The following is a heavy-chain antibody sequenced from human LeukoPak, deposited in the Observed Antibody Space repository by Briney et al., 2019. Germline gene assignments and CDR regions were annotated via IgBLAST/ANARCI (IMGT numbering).Heavy chain of an antibody. CDR3: TTLAAAGTTYYYYYMDV. V-gene: IGHV3-15*01. Sequence: GGSLRLSCAASGFTFSNAWMSWVRQAPGEGLEWVGRIKSKTDGGTTDYAAPVKGRFTISRDDPKNTLYLQMNSLKTEDTAVYYCTTLAAAGTTYYYYYMDVWGKGTTVTVSS. CDR1: GFTFSNAW. J-gene: IGHJ6*03. CDR2: IKSKTDGGTT. D-gene: IGHD6-13*01.